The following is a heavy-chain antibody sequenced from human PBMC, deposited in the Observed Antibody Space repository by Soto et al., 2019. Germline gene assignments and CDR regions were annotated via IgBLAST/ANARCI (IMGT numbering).Heavy chain of an antibody. D-gene: IGHD5-12*01. Sequence: GASAKVSCKASGYTFTSYAMYWLRQAPGQRHNWMGWINAGNGNTKYSQKFQGRVTITRDTSASTAYMELSSLRSEGTAVYYCARFGYGGDDPPYYYYGMDVWGQGTTVTVS. CDR1: GYTFTSYA. J-gene: IGHJ6*02. V-gene: IGHV1-3*01. CDR2: INAGNGNT. CDR3: ARFGYGGDDPPYYYYGMDV.